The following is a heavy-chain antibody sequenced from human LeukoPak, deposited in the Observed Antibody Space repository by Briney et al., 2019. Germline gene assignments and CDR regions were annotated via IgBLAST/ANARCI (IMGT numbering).Heavy chain of an antibody. CDR2: ISGSDSST. CDR3: AKSGYNRFDY. V-gene: IGHV3-23*01. CDR1: GFTFSSSA. Sequence: PGGSLRLSCAASGFTFSSSAMSWVRQAPGKGLEWVSTISGSDSSTHYADSVKGRFTISRDNSKNTLYLQMDSLRADDTAVYYCAKSGYNRFDYWGQETLVTVSS. J-gene: IGHJ4*02. D-gene: IGHD5-24*01.